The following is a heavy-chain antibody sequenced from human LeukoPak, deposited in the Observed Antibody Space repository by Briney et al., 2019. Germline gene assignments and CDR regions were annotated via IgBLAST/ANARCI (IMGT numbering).Heavy chain of an antibody. J-gene: IGHJ5*02. V-gene: IGHV3-23*01. CDR1: GFRFSDFT. D-gene: IGHD3-16*01. CDR2: IGGRGGST. Sequence: GGSLRLSCAASGFRFSDFTMTWVRQPPGKGPEWVSAIGGRGGSTYYADSVGGRFTISRDNSKDILYLQMNSLKVEDTATYYCGKEGGAWGQGTKVTVSS. CDR3: GKEGGA.